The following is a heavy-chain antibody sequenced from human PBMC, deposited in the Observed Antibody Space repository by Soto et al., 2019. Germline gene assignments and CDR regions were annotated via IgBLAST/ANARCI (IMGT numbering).Heavy chain of an antibody. D-gene: IGHD2-8*01. J-gene: IGHJ5*02. V-gene: IGHV4-59*01. CDR1: GGSISSYY. CDR2: MYYSGST. CDR3: ARYQMVYAIRGGWFDP. Sequence: QVQLQESGPGLVKPSETLSLTCTVSGGSISSYYWSWIRQPAGKGLEWIGYMYYSGSTNYNPSLKTRVSISVDTSKNQFFLKLSSETAADTAVYYCARYQMVYAIRGGWFDPWGQGTLVTVSS.